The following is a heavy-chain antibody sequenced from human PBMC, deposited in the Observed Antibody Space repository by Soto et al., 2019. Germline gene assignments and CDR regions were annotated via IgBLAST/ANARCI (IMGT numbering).Heavy chain of an antibody. V-gene: IGHV3-33*01. CDR3: AIDPLPYYDIWSGYGLGGWFDP. D-gene: IGHD3-3*01. Sequence: GRYMRLSCAASGFTFSSYGMHWVRQAPGKGLEWVAVIWYDGSNKYYADSVKGRFTISRDNSKNTLYMKMNSLRANDTTVYYCAIDPLPYYDIWSGYGLGGWFDPWGQGTLVTVSS. CDR1: GFTFSSYG. CDR2: IWYDGSNK. J-gene: IGHJ5*02.